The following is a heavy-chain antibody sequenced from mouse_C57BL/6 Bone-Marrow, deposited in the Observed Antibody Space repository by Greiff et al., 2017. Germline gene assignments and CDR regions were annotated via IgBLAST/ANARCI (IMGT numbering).Heavy chain of an antibody. D-gene: IGHD6-1*01. CDR3: TLSTLAHYAMDY. CDR1: GYTFTDYE. V-gene: IGHV1-15*01. J-gene: IGHJ4*01. CDR2: IDPETGGT. Sequence: QVQLQQSGAELVRPGASVTLSCKASGYTFTDYEMHWVKQTPGHGLEWIGAIDPETGGTDYNQKFKGKATLTADKSSSTAYMELRSLTSEDSAVYYCTLSTLAHYAMDYWGQGASVTVSS.